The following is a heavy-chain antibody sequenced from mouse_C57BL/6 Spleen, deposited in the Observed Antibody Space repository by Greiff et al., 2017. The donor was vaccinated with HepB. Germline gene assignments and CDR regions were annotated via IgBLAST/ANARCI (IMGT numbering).Heavy chain of an antibody. CDR3: ARDPDYSKSAYYFDY. Sequence: EVQGVESGGGLVKPGGSLKLSCAASGFTFSSYAMSWVRQTPEKRLEWVATISDGGSYTYYPDNVKGRFTISRDNAKTNLYLQMSHLKSEDTAMYYCARDPDYSKSAYYFDYWGQGTTLTVSS. CDR1: GFTFSSYA. V-gene: IGHV5-4*01. D-gene: IGHD2-5*01. J-gene: IGHJ2*01. CDR2: ISDGGSYT.